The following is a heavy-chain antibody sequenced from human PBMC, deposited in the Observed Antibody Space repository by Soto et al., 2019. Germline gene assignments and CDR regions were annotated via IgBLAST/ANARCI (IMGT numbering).Heavy chain of an antibody. CDR2: IHSSGSI. D-gene: IGHD3-22*01. J-gene: IGHJ1*01. Sequence: NPSETLSLTCTVSGGSISSYYWSWIRQAPGRGLEWIGYIHSSGSIYYNPSLKSRATMSIDTAGNQFSLKVSSVTVADTAVYYCARDLDGLHDDTSGPFPRPGWGQGTLVTVSS. V-gene: IGHV4-4*09. CDR1: GGSISSYY. CDR3: ARDLDGLHDDTSGPFPRPG.